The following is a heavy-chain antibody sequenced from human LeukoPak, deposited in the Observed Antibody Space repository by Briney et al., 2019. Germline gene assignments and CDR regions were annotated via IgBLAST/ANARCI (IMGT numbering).Heavy chain of an antibody. D-gene: IGHD6-19*01. J-gene: IGHJ4*02. V-gene: IGHV3-21*01. CDR2: IESASNYI. CDR3: AREATSGWFYFDH. Sequence: GGSLRLSCAASGFTFSSYEMNWVRQAPGEGLEWLSSIESASNYIYYADSVKGRFTISRDNAKNSLFLQMDSLTAEDTAVYYCAREATSGWFYFDHWGQGTLVAV. CDR1: GFTFSSYE.